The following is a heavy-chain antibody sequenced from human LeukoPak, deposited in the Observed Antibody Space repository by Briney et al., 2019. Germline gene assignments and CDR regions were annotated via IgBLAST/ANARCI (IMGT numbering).Heavy chain of an antibody. Sequence: GGSLRLSCAASGFTFSSYAMSWVRHAPGKGLEWVSAISGPAGSWDYADSVKGRFTISRDNSKNTLFLQMNSLRAEDTAIYYCAKKVGLVSAPLYYFDVWGQGTLVTVSS. CDR2: ISGPAGSW. V-gene: IGHV3-23*01. CDR3: AKKVGLVSAPLYYFDV. CDR1: GFTFSSYA. D-gene: IGHD5/OR15-5a*01. J-gene: IGHJ4*02.